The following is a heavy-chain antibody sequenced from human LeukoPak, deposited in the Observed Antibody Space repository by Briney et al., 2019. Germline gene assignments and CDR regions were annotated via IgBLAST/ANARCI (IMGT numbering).Heavy chain of an antibody. CDR2: IYGGDST. D-gene: IGHD2-15*01. V-gene: IGHV3-53*04. Sequence: PGGSLRLSCAASGFTVSSKSMNWVRQAAGKGLEWVSVIYGGDSTYYADSVKGRFTISRHNSKNTVYLQMNSLRAEDTAVYYCARDLRGGNFDYWGQGTLVTVSS. CDR3: ARDLRGGNFDY. J-gene: IGHJ4*02. CDR1: GFTVSSKS.